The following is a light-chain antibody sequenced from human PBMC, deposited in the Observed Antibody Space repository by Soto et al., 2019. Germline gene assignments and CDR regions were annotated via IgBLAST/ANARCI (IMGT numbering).Light chain of an antibody. V-gene: IGLV3-21*04. Sequence: SSELTQPPSVSVAPGKTARITCGGNNIGSKSVHLYQQKPGQAPVLVIYYDSDRPSGIPERFSGSNSGNTATLTISRVEAGDEADYYCQVWDSSSDRDVVFGGGTKVTVL. CDR1: NIGSKS. CDR2: YDS. CDR3: QVWDSSSDRDVV. J-gene: IGLJ2*01.